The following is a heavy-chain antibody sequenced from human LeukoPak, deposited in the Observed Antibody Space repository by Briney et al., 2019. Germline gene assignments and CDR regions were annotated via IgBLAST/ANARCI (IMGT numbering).Heavy chain of an antibody. CDR2: ISVSGGNT. V-gene: IGHV3-23*01. CDR1: GFTFSNYA. D-gene: IGHD4-17*01. Sequence: QAGGSLRLSCAASGFTFSNYAMNWVRQAPGKGLEWVSVISVSGGNTYYADSVKGRFTISRDNSKNTMYLEMNSLRAEDTAVYYCAKVPRGDYGEGYGMDVWGQGTTVTVSS. J-gene: IGHJ6*02. CDR3: AKVPRGDYGEGYGMDV.